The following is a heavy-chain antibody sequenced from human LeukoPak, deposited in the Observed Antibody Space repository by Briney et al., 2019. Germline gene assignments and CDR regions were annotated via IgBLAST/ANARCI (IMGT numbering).Heavy chain of an antibody. D-gene: IGHD2-15*01. CDR2: IYYSGST. J-gene: IGHJ5*02. V-gene: IGHV4-39*07. CDR3: ARGQDIVVVVAANDWFDP. Sequence: ETLSLTCTVSGGSISSSYYYWGWIRQPPGKGLEWIGSIYYSGSTYYNPSLKSRVTISVDKSKNQLSLKVSSVTAADTAVYYCARGQDIVVVVAANDWFDPWGQGTLVTVSS. CDR1: GGSISSSYYY.